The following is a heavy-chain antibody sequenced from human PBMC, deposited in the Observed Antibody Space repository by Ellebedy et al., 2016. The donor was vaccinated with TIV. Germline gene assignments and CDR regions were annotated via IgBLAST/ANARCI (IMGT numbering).Heavy chain of an antibody. D-gene: IGHD5-18*01. CDR2: ISYDGSNK. CDR3: AKDGYSYGHYYYYGMDV. Sequence: GESLKISXAASGFTFSSYAMHWVRQAPGKGLEWVAVISYDGSNKYYADSVKGRFTISRDNSKNTLYLQMNSLRAEDTALYYCAKDGYSYGHYYYYGMDVWGQGTTVTVSS. J-gene: IGHJ6*02. V-gene: IGHV3-30-3*01. CDR1: GFTFSSYA.